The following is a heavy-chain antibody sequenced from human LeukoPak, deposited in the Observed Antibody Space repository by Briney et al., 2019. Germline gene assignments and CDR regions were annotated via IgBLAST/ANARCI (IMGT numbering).Heavy chain of an antibody. D-gene: IGHD2-8*01. J-gene: IGHJ4*02. CDR1: GYTFTGYY. V-gene: IGHV1-2*02. CDR2: INPNSGGT. CDR3: ARVRYCTNGVCYSPFDY. Sequence: ASVKVSCKASGYTFTGYYMHWVRQAPGQGLEWMGWINPNSGGTNYAQKIQGRVTMTRDTSISTAYMELSRLRSDDTAVYDCARVRYCTNGVCYSPFDYWGQGTLVTVSS.